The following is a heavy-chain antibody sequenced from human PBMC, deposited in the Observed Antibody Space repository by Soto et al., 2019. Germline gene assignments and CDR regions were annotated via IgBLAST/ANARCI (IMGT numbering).Heavy chain of an antibody. Sequence: QVQLQESGPGLVKPSQTLSLTCTVSGGSISSGDYYWSWIRQPPGKGLEWIGYIYYSGSTYYNPSLKRRVTISVDTSKNQFSLKLSSVTAADTAVYYCARDVDIVATKRYFDLWGRGTLVTVSS. CDR2: IYYSGST. V-gene: IGHV4-30-4*01. D-gene: IGHD5-12*01. CDR1: GGSISSGDYY. J-gene: IGHJ2*01. CDR3: ARDVDIVATKRYFDL.